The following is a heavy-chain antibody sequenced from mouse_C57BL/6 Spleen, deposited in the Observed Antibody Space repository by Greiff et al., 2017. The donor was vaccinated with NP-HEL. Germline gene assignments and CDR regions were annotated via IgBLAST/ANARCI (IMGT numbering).Heavy chain of an antibody. CDR3: ARGGDYDGRWFAY. CDR1: GYAFTNYL. Sequence: VQLQQSGAELVRPGTSVKVSCKASGYAFTNYLIEWVKQRPGQGLEWIGDIYPGSGSNNYNEKFKSKATLTVDTSSSTAYMQLSSLTSEDSAVYYCARGGDYDGRWFAYWGQGTLVTVSA. CDR2: IYPGSGSN. J-gene: IGHJ3*01. D-gene: IGHD2-4*01. V-gene: IGHV1-54*01.